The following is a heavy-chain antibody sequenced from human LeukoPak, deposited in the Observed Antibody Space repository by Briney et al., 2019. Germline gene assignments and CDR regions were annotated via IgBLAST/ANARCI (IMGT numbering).Heavy chain of an antibody. CDR3: ARDQATSGGGLDS. CDR2: IYTVGTK. D-gene: IGHD3-16*01. V-gene: IGHV3-53*01. Sequence: GRSLRLSCAASGFTVSGTHMSWVRQAPGKGLEWVSAIYTVGTKYYSDSVEGRFTISRDKSKNTLYLQMDSLRVEDTAVYYCARDQATSGGGLDSWGQGTLVRVSS. CDR1: GFTVSGTH. J-gene: IGHJ4*02.